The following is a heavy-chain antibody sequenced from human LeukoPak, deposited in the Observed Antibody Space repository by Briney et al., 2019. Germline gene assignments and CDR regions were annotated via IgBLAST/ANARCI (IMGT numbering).Heavy chain of an antibody. J-gene: IGHJ6*02. CDR3: ARRLGSSWAYYYYGMDV. CDR2: MNPNSGNT. Sequence: ASVKVSCKASGYTFTSYDINWVRQATGQGLEWMGWMNPNSGNTGYAQKFQGRVTMTRNTSISTAYMELSSLRSEDTAVYYCARRLGSSWAYYYYGMDVWGQGTTVTVSS. CDR1: GYTFTSYD. D-gene: IGHD6-13*01. V-gene: IGHV1-8*01.